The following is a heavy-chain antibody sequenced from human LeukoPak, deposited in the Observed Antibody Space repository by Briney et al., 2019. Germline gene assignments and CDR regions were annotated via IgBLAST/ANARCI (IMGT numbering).Heavy chain of an antibody. Sequence: SETLPLTCAVYGGSFSGYYWSWIRQPPGKGLEWIGEINHSGSTNYNPSLKSRVTISVDTSKNQFSLKLSSVTAADTAVYYCARVLGSWYAPAGFDYWGQGTLVTVSS. V-gene: IGHV4-34*01. CDR2: INHSGST. CDR1: GGSFSGYY. D-gene: IGHD6-13*01. J-gene: IGHJ4*02. CDR3: ARVLGSWYAPAGFDY.